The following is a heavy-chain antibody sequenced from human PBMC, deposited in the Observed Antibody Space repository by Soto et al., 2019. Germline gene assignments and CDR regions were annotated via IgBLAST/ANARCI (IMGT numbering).Heavy chain of an antibody. CDR2: ISSSVITI. Sequence: PGGSLRLSCAASGFTFSDYYMSWIRQAPGKGLEWVSYISSSVITIYYADTVKGRFTISRDNAKNSLYLQMNSLRAEDTAVYYCARRITIFGVVIDFYYGMDVWGQGTTVTVSS. D-gene: IGHD3-3*01. J-gene: IGHJ6*02. CDR1: GFTFSDYY. V-gene: IGHV3-11*01. CDR3: ARRITIFGVVIDFYYGMDV.